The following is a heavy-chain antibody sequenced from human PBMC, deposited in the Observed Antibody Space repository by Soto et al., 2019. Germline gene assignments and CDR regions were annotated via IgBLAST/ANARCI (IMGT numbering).Heavy chain of an antibody. CDR2: IYYSGST. Sequence: ASETLSLTCTVSGGPISSGGYYWSWIRQHPGKGLEWIGYIYYSGSTYYNPSLKSRVTISVDTSKNQFSLKLSSVTAADTAVYYCAREVVVVVAADDYYYYGMDVWGQGTTVTVSS. CDR1: GGPISSGGYY. J-gene: IGHJ6*02. CDR3: AREVVVVVAADDYYYYGMDV. D-gene: IGHD2-15*01. V-gene: IGHV4-31*03.